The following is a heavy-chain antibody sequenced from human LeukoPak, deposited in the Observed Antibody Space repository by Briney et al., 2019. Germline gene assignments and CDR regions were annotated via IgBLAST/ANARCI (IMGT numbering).Heavy chain of an antibody. CDR1: GFTFSSYA. V-gene: IGHV3-64*01. CDR2: ISSNGDNT. J-gene: IGHJ4*02. D-gene: IGHD3-10*01. CDR3: ARDALWFGESNPLDY. Sequence: GGSLRLSCAASGFTFSSYAMHWVRQAPGKGLEYVSAISSNGDNTYYANSVKGRFTISRDNSKNKLYLQMGSLRAEDMAVYYCARDALWFGESNPLDYWGQGTLVTVSS.